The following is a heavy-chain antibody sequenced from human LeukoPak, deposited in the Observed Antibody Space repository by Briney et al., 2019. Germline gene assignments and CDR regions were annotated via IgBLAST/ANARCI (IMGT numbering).Heavy chain of an antibody. J-gene: IGHJ4*02. CDR3: SRSICTGKTCHPDY. V-gene: IGHV3-33*01. D-gene: IGHD2-8*02. CDR1: GFNFSNYG. Sequence: PGEALRLSCAASGFNFSNYGMQWVRQAPGKGLEWVAFISYDGRNKDYADSVKGRFTISRDNSKNTFYLEMGSLRADDTGVYSCSRSICTGKTCHPDYWGQGTRVTVSS. CDR2: ISYDGRNK.